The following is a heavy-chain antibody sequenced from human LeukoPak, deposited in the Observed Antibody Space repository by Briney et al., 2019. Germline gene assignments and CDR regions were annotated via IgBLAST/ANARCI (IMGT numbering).Heavy chain of an antibody. CDR1: GGSFSGYY. Sequence: KSSETLSLTCAVYGGSFSGYYWSWIRQPPGKGLEWIGEINHSGSTNYNPSLKSRVTISVDTSKNQFSLKLSSVTAADTAVYYCARSSYDFWSGRRMYNWFDPWGQGTLVTVSS. D-gene: IGHD3-3*01. CDR2: INHSGST. J-gene: IGHJ5*02. CDR3: ARSSYDFWSGRRMYNWFDP. V-gene: IGHV4-34*01.